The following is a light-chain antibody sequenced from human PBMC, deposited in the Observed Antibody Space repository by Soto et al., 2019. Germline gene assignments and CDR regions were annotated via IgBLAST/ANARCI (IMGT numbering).Light chain of an antibody. J-gene: IGKJ1*01. V-gene: IGKV3-15*01. CDR1: QSVNSN. CDR3: QHYNTLPWT. Sequence: TVVTEPPAPRSLSPGERATLSCWASQSVNSNLAWYQQKLGQAPRVLIYGASTRATGIPARFSGSGSETEFILTISSLQSEDSATYYCQHYNTLPWTFGQGSKVDIK. CDR2: GAS.